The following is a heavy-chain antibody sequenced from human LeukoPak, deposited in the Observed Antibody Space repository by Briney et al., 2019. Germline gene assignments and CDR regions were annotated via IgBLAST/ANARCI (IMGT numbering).Heavy chain of an antibody. V-gene: IGHV1-69*13. CDR1: GGTFSSYA. D-gene: IGHD2-2*01. J-gene: IGHJ4*02. Sequence: SVEVSCKASGGTFSSYAISWVRQAPGQGLEWMGGIIPIFGTANYAQKFQGRVTITADESTSTAYMELSSLRSEDTAVYYCARGGELGYCSSTSCYSLDYWGQGTLVAVSS. CDR3: ARGGELGYCSSTSCYSLDY. CDR2: IIPIFGTA.